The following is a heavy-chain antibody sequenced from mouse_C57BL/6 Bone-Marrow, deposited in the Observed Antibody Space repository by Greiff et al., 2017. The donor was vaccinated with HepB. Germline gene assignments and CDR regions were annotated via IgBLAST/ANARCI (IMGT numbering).Heavy chain of an antibody. J-gene: IGHJ1*03. CDR2: INPSSGYT. V-gene: IGHV1-4*01. Sequence: LEESGAELARPGASVKMSCKASGYTFTSYTMHWVKQRPGQGLEWIGYINPSSGYTKYNQKFKDKATLTADKSSSTAYMQLSSLTSEDSAVYYCARGRHYYGSKESYWYFDVWGTGTTVTVSS. D-gene: IGHD1-1*01. CDR1: GYTFTSYT. CDR3: ARGRHYYGSKESYWYFDV.